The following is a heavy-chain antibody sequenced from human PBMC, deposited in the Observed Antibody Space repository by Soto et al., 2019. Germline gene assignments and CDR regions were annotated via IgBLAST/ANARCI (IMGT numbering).Heavy chain of an antibody. CDR1: GFTFSSYG. D-gene: IGHD6-19*01. CDR2: IWYDGSNK. J-gene: IGHJ3*02. V-gene: IGHV3-33*01. CDR3: ARDERDSSGFVGRHAFDI. Sequence: QVQLVESGGGVVQPGRSLRLSCAASGFTFSSYGMHWVRQAPGKGLEWVAVIWYDGSNKYYADSVKGRFTISRDNSKNTLYLQMNSLRAEDTAVYYCARDERDSSGFVGRHAFDIWGQGTMVTVSS.